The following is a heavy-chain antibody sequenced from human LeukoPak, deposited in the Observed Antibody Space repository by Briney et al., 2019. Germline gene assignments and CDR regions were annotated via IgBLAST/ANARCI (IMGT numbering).Heavy chain of an antibody. V-gene: IGHV3-74*01. CDR1: GFIFTSYW. D-gene: IGHD2-8*02. CDR3: ARGGVGSFDI. J-gene: IGHJ3*02. CDR2: IHNDGTTT. Sequence: GGSLRLSCAASGFIFTSYWIHWVRQAPGKGLVWVSRIHNDGTTTGYADSVKGRFAISRDNAKNTVCLQMNSLRAEDTAVYYCARGGVGSFDIWGQGTMVTVSS.